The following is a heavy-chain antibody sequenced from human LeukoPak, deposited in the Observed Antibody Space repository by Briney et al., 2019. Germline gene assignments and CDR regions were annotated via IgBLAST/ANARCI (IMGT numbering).Heavy chain of an antibody. CDR3: AKNSVVVPAAIGSAFDI. J-gene: IGHJ3*02. Sequence: GRSLRLSCEASGFIFSRNGMHWVRQAPGKGLEWVSAISGSGGSTYYADSVKGRFTISRDNSKNTLYLQMNSLRAEDTAVYYCAKNSVVVPAAIGSAFDIWGQGTMVTVSS. CDR1: GFIFSRNG. CDR2: ISGSGGST. D-gene: IGHD2-2*02. V-gene: IGHV3-23*01.